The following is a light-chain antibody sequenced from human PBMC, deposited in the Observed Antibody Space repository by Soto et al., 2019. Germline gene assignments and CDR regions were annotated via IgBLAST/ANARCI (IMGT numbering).Light chain of an antibody. CDR2: DAS. CDR3: QQRSNWPLT. V-gene: IGKV3-11*01. CDR1: QSVSSY. J-gene: IGKJ3*01. Sequence: EIVLTQSPATLSLSPGERATLSCRASQSVSSYLAWYQQKPGQAPRLLIYDASNRATGIPARFSGSGSGTDFTLTISHLQPEDFAVYYCQQRSNWPLTSGPGTKVDI.